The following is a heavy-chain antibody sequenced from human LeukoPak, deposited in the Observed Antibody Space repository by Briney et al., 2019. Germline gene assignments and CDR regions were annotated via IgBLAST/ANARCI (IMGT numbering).Heavy chain of an antibody. D-gene: IGHD4-11*01. J-gene: IGHJ4*01. V-gene: IGHV1-2*02. CDR2: IDANNGDT. CDR3: ARDPSSVTLYFFDY. Sequence: GASVKISCKASGYTFRGNYIHWLRQAPGQGLEWMGWIDANNGDTKSAQKFQGRVTMSRDTSISTAYMDPSSLSPDDTAVYYCARDPSSVTLYFFDYWGHGTLVTVSS. CDR1: GYTFRGNY.